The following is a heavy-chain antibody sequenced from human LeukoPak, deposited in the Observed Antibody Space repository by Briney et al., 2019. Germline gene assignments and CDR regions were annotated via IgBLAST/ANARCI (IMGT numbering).Heavy chain of an antibody. Sequence: GGSLRLSWAASGFTFSSYSMNWVRRAPGKGLEWFSSISSSSSYIYYADSVKGRFTISRDNAKNSLYRKMNSLSAEATAVYYCERDIYGDYSHYWGQGTLVTVSS. CDR1: GFTFSSYS. V-gene: IGHV3-21*01. D-gene: IGHD4-17*01. CDR3: ERDIYGDYSHY. CDR2: ISSSSSYI. J-gene: IGHJ4*02.